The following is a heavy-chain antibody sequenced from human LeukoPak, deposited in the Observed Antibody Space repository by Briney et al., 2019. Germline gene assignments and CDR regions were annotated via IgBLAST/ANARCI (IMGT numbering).Heavy chain of an antibody. CDR3: AREIRETVFTRHHYYGIDV. Sequence: GGSLRLSCAASGFTFSTYDMHWVRQVTGKGLEWVSAIGTVDDTYYLGSVEGRFTISRENAKNVLYLQMSSLRVEDTAVYYCAREIRETVFTRHHYYGIDVWGQGTTVTVSS. J-gene: IGHJ6*02. CDR1: GFTFSTYD. D-gene: IGHD1-1*01. V-gene: IGHV3-13*01. CDR2: IGTVDDT.